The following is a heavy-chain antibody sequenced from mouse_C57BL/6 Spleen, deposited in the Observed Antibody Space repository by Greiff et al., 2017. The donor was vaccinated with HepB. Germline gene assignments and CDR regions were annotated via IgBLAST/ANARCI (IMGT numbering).Heavy chain of an antibody. Sequence: QVQLQQSGPGLVQPSQSLSITCTVSGFSLTSYGVHWVRQSPGKGLEWLGVIWSGGSTDYNAAFISRLSISKDNSKSQVFFKMNRQQADDTAIYYCARKDYGSSHWYFDVWGTGTTVTVSS. J-gene: IGHJ1*03. CDR3: ARKDYGSSHWYFDV. CDR1: GFSLTSYG. D-gene: IGHD1-1*01. V-gene: IGHV2-2*01. CDR2: IWSGGST.